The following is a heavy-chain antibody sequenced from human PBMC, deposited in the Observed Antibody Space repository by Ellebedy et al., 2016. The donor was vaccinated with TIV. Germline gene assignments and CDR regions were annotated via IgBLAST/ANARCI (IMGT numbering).Heavy chain of an antibody. V-gene: IGHV3-23*01. CDR1: GFTFSSYA. D-gene: IGHD5-12*01. CDR3: AKVAGGGYSGYDAWYFDL. J-gene: IGHJ2*01. Sequence: GESLKISXAASGFTFSSYAMSWVRQAPGKGLEWVSGISAGGGSTYYADSVKGRFTISRDNSKNTLYLQMNSLRAEDTAVYYCAKVAGGGYSGYDAWYFDLWGRGTLVTVSS. CDR2: ISAGGGST.